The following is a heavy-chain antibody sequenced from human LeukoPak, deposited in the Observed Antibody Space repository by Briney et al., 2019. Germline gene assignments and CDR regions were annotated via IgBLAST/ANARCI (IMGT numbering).Heavy chain of an antibody. V-gene: IGHV3-13*01. Sequence: GGSLRLSCAASGFTFIDYDMHWVRQVIGKGLEWVSAIGIRGDTHYSGSVKGRFTISRENAESSLYLQMNSLRAEDTAVYYCARGGIQVSGIDEFDYWDQGTLVTVSS. CDR2: IGIRGDT. D-gene: IGHD6-19*01. CDR1: GFTFIDYD. J-gene: IGHJ4*02. CDR3: ARGGIQVSGIDEFDY.